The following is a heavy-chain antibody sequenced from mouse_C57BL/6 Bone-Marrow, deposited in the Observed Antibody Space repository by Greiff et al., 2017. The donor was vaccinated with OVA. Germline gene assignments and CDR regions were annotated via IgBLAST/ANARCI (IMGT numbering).Heavy chain of an antibody. J-gene: IGHJ3*01. CDR1: GFNIKDDY. V-gene: IGHV14-4*01. CDR3: TGGLLQAWFAY. CDR2: IDPENGDT. Sequence: EVNVVESGAELVRPGASVKLSCTASGFNIKDDYMHWVKQRPEQGLEWIGWIDPENGDTEYASKFQGKATITADTSSNTAYLQLSSLTSEDTAVYYCTGGLLQAWFAYWGQGTLVTVSA. D-gene: IGHD3-1*01.